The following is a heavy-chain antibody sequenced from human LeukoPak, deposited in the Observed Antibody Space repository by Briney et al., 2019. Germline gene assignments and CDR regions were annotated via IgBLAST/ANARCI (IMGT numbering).Heavy chain of an antibody. CDR1: GYTFTGYY. D-gene: IGHD4-17*01. J-gene: IGHJ3*02. CDR3: AREYYGDYAPGAFDI. CDR2: INPNSGGT. V-gene: IGHV1-2*02. Sequence: ASVKVSCKASGYTFTGYYMHRVRQAPGRGLEWMGWINPNSGGTNYAQKFQGRVTMTRDTSISTAYMELSRLRSDDTAVYYCAREYYGDYAPGAFDIWGQGTMVTVSS.